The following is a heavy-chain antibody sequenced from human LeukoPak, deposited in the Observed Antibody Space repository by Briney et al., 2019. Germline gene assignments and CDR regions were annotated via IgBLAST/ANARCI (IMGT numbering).Heavy chain of an antibody. Sequence: PSETLSLTCTVSSGSISRYYWSWIRQPPGKGLDWIGYIYYTGSTYYNPSLKSRVTISVDTSKNQFSLKLSSVTAADTAVYYCARDLVGATFGYYYYYYMDVWGKGTTVTISS. V-gene: IGHV4-59*12. J-gene: IGHJ6*03. D-gene: IGHD1-26*01. CDR1: SGSISRYY. CDR2: IYYTGST. CDR3: ARDLVGATFGYYYYYYMDV.